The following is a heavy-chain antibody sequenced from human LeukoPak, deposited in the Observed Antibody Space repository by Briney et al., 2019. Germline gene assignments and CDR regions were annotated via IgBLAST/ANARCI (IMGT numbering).Heavy chain of an antibody. CDR2: ISSSGSTI. D-gene: IGHD3-16*02. V-gene: IGHV3-11*01. Sequence: GGSLRLSCAASGFTFSDYYMSWIRQAPGKGLEWVSYISSSGSTIYYADSVKGRFTISRDNAKNSLYLQMNSLRAEDTAVYYCARDMSRVWGSYRVYWYFDLWGRGTLVTVSS. J-gene: IGHJ2*01. CDR3: ARDMSRVWGSYRVYWYFDL. CDR1: GFTFSDYY.